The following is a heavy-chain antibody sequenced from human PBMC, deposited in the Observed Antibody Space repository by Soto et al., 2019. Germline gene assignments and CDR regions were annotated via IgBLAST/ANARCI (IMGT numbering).Heavy chain of an antibody. D-gene: IGHD2-15*01. CDR1: GGSISSGDYS. J-gene: IGHJ6*02. Sequence: QVQLQESGPGLVKPSQTLSLTCAVSGGSISSGDYSWSWIRQPPGKGLEWIGYIYYSGSTYYNPSLKSRVTPSVDTAKNQFSLKLTSVTAADTAVYYCARARYCSGGSCLYGMDVWGQGTTVTVSS. V-gene: IGHV4-30-4*01. CDR3: ARARYCSGGSCLYGMDV. CDR2: IYYSGST.